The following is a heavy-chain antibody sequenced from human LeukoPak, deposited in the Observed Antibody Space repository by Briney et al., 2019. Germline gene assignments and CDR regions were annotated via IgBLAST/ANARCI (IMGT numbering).Heavy chain of an antibody. CDR3: ASALYYDFWSGYQSFDY. V-gene: IGHV3-11*01. D-gene: IGHD3-3*01. CDR2: ISSSGSTI. CDR1: GFTFSDYY. Sequence: GGSLRLSCAASGFTFSDYYMSWIRQAPGKGLEWVSYISSSGSTIYYADSVKGRFTISRDNAKNSLYLQMNSLRAEDTAVYYCASALYYDFWSGYQSFDYWGQGTLVTVSS. J-gene: IGHJ4*02.